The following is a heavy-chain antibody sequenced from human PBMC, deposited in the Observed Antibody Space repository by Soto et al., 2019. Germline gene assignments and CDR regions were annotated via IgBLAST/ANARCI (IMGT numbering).Heavy chain of an antibody. V-gene: IGHV4-39*01. J-gene: IGHJ6*02. CDR3: ARAHYGDYGYGMDV. D-gene: IGHD4-17*01. Sequence: SETLSLTCTVSGGSISSSSYYWGWIRQPPGKGLEWIGSIYYSGSTYYNPSLKSRVTISVDTSKNQFSLKLSSVTAADTAVYYCARAHYGDYGYGMDVWGQGTTVTVSS. CDR1: GGSISSSSYY. CDR2: IYYSGST.